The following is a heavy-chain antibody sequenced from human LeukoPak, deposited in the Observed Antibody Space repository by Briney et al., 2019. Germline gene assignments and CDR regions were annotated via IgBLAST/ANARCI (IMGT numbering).Heavy chain of an antibody. CDR3: AREDGDSSWANVGYFDL. CDR2: INAGNGNT. J-gene: IGHJ2*01. D-gene: IGHD6-13*01. Sequence: PGGSLRLSCAASGFTFSSYAMHWVRQAPGQRLEWMGWINAGNGNTKYSQKFQGRVTITRDTSASTAYMELSSLRSEDTAVYYCAREDGDSSWANVGYFDLWGRGTLVTVSS. CDR1: GFTFSSYA. V-gene: IGHV1-3*01.